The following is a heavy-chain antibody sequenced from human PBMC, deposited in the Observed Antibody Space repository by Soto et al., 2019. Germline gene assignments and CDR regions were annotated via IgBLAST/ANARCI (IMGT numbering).Heavy chain of an antibody. CDR2: IKSKTDGGTA. Sequence: EVQLVESGGGFVQPGGSLRLSCVASRFSFTNAWMSWVRQAPGKGPEWVGRIKSKTDGGTADYAAPVKGRFTISRDDSQSTLYLHMDSLKSEGTAIYHCSTDIGIYGLDIWGQGTTVTVSS. J-gene: IGHJ6*02. CDR1: RFSFTNAW. V-gene: IGHV3-15*01. CDR3: STDIGIYGLDI. D-gene: IGHD1-26*01.